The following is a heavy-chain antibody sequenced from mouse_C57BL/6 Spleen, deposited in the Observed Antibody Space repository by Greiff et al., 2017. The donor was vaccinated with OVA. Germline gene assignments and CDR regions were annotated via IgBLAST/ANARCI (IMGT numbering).Heavy chain of an antibody. CDR3: ARGDDYDEKNFDY. CDR2: IYPGGGYT. V-gene: IGHV1-63*01. D-gene: IGHD2-4*01. Sequence: QVQLQQSGAELVRPGTSVKMSCKASGYTFTNYWIGWAKQRPGHGLEWIGDIYPGGGYTNYNEKFKGKATLTADKSSSTAYMQFSSLTSEDSAIYYCARGDDYDEKNFDYWGQGTTLTVSS. J-gene: IGHJ2*01. CDR1: GYTFTNYW.